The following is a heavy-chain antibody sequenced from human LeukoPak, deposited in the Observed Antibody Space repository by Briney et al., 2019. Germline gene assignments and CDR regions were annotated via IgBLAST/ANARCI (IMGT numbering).Heavy chain of an antibody. V-gene: IGHV3-7*01. CDR1: GFTFSNYW. J-gene: IGHJ4*02. CDR2: IKQDGSEK. CDR3: ARDSLEYTTSSAAY. Sequence: GGSLRLSCAASGFTFSNYWMSWVRQAPGKGLEWVAIIKQDGSEKYSVDSVKGRFIISRDNAKNSLYLQMNRLRVADTALYYCARDSLEYTTSSAAYWGQGALVTVSS. D-gene: IGHD6-13*01.